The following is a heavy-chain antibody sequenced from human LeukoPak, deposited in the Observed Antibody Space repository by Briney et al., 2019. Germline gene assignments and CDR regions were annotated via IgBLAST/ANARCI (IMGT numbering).Heavy chain of an antibody. CDR1: GGSFSGYY. Sequence: SETLSLTCAVYGGSFSGYYWSLIRQPPGKGLEWIGEINHSGSTNYNPSLKSRVTISVDTSKNQFSLKLSSVTAADTAVYYCARVVVVPGYIRYNWFDPWGQGTLVTVSS. CDR2: INHSGST. J-gene: IGHJ5*02. D-gene: IGHD2-2*01. CDR3: ARVVVVPGYIRYNWFDP. V-gene: IGHV4-34*01.